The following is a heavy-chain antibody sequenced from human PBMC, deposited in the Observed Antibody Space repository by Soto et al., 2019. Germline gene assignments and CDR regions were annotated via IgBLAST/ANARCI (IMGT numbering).Heavy chain of an antibody. D-gene: IGHD3-22*01. CDR3: ARRRERPSVYYDSSGYYYFDY. CDR1: GGSISSSSYY. V-gene: IGHV4-39*01. J-gene: IGHJ4*02. Sequence: SETLSLTCTVSGGSISSSSYYWGWIRQPPGKGLEWIGSIYYSGSTYYNPSLKSRVTISVDTSKNQFSLKLSSVTAADTAVYYCARRRERPSVYYDSSGYYYFDYWGQGTLVTVS. CDR2: IYYSGST.